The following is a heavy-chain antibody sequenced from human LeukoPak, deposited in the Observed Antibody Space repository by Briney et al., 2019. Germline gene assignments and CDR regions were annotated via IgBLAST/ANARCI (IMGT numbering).Heavy chain of an antibody. CDR3: ARGGWHFDL. CDR1: GGSISSYY. Sequence: SETLSLTCTVSGGSISSYYWSWIRQPPGKGLEWIGYIYYSGSTNYNPSLKSRVTISVDTSKNQFSLKLSSVTAADTAVYFCARGGWHFDLWGRGTLVTVSS. J-gene: IGHJ2*01. V-gene: IGHV4-59*01. CDR2: IYYSGST.